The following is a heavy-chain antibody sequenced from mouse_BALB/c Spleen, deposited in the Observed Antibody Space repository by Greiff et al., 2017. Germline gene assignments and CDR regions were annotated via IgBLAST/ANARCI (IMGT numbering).Heavy chain of an antibody. J-gene: IGHJ4*01. CDR1: GFTFSRYT. Sequence: EVQRVESGGGLVQPGGSLKLSCAASGFTFSRYTMSWVRQTPEKRLEWVAYISNGGGSTYYPDTVKGRFTISRDNAKNTLYLQMSSLKSEDTAMYYCARYGYDGYAMDDWGQGTSVTVSS. CDR3: ARYGYDGYAMDD. V-gene: IGHV5-12-2*01. CDR2: ISNGGGST. D-gene: IGHD2-14*01.